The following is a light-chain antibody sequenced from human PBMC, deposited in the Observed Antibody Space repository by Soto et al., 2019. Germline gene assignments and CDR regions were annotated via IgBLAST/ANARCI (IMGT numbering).Light chain of an antibody. J-gene: IGKJ5*01. CDR2: KVS. CDR1: QNLVHSDGIAY. CDR3: MQGTHWPIT. Sequence: DVVVDQSPLCLPVSLGQSACVSSGSKQNLVHSDGIAYFSWFQQRPGRSPRRLIYKVSNRDSGVPARFSGSGSGTDFALKISRVEAEDVGVYYCMQGTHWPITFGQGTRLEIK. V-gene: IGKV2-30*02.